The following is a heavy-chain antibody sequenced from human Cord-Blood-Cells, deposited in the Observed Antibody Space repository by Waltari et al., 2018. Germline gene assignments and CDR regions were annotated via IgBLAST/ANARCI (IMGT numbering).Heavy chain of an antibody. J-gene: IGHJ3*02. CDR3: ARSGYSSGWFDAFDI. CDR1: GASISSYY. Sequence: QVQLQESGPGLVQPSATLSLTCTVPGASISSYYWSWLRQPAGEGLEWIGRIYTSGSTNYNPSLKSRVTMSVDTSKNQFSLKLSSVTAADTAVYYCARSGYSSGWFDAFDIWGQGTMVTVSS. V-gene: IGHV4-4*07. CDR2: IYTSGST. D-gene: IGHD6-19*01.